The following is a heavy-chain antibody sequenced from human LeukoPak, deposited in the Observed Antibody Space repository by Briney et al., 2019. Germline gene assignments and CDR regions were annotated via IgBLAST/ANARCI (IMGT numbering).Heavy chain of an antibody. CDR3: AKFHDYGDYNWFDP. V-gene: IGHV3-23*01. J-gene: IGHJ5*02. Sequence: GGSLRLSCAASGFTFSSSAMSWVRQAPGKGLEWVSAISGSGGSTYYADSVKGRFTISRDNSKNTLYLQMNSLRAEDTAVYYCAKFHDYGDYNWFDPWGQGTLVTVSS. CDR1: GFTFSSSA. CDR2: ISGSGGST. D-gene: IGHD4-17*01.